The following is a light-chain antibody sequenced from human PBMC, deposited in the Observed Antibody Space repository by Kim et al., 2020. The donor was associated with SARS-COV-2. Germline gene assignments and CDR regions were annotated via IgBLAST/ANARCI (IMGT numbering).Light chain of an antibody. V-gene: IGLV2-14*03. CDR3: SSYTTSSTYV. CDR1: SSDVGSYNY. J-gene: IGLJ1*01. CDR2: DVS. Sequence: QSAPTQPASVSGSPGQSITISCTGTSSDVGSYNYVSWYQQHPGKVPKLMIYDVSNRPSGVSNRFSGSKSGNTASLTISGLQAEDEADYYCSSYTTSSTYVFGTGTKVTVL.